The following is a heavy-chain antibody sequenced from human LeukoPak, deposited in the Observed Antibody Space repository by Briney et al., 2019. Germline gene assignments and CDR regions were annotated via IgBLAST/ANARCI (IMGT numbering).Heavy chain of an antibody. J-gene: IGHJ4*02. CDR2: IYPGDSDT. Sequence: GESLKISCKGFGYSFTSYWIGRVRQMPGKGQVWMGIIYPGDSDTRYSPSFQGQVTISADKSISTAYLQWSSLKASDTAMYYCARRAAGYDILTGSDYWGQGTLVTVSS. V-gene: IGHV5-51*01. D-gene: IGHD3-9*01. CDR1: GYSFTSYW. CDR3: ARRAAGYDILTGSDY.